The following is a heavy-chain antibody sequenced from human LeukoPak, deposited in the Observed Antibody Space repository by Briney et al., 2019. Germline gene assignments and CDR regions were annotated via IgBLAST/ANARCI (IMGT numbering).Heavy chain of an antibody. Sequence: SSSGSTIYYADSVKGRFTISRDDAKNSLYLQMNSLRAEDTAVYYCAKGLVNDFDYWGQGTLVTVSS. CDR3: AKGLVNDFDY. CDR2: SSSGSTI. V-gene: IGHV3-11*01. D-gene: IGHD6-6*01. J-gene: IGHJ4*02.